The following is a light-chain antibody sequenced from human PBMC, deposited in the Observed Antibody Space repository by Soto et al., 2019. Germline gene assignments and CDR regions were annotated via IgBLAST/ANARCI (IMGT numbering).Light chain of an antibody. J-gene: IGLJ1*01. Sequence: QSVLTQPPSVSAAPRQKVTIYCSGTSSNIGNNYVSWYQQLPGAAPKLLIYDNNKRPSGIPDRFSGSKSGPSATLGITGLQTGDEADYYCGTWDNSLSSYVFGTGTKLTVL. V-gene: IGLV1-51*01. CDR2: DNN. CDR3: GTWDNSLSSYV. CDR1: SSNIGNNY.